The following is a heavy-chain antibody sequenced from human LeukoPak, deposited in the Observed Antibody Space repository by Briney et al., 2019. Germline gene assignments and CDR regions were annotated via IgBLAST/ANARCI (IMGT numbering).Heavy chain of an antibody. CDR2: INHSGST. V-gene: IGHV4-34*01. Sequence: SETLSLTCAVYGGSFSGYYWSWIRQPPGKGLEWIGEINHSGSTNYNPSLKSRVTISVDTSKNQFSLKLSSVTAADTAVYYCARGYRAWGMDVWGQGTTVTVSS. D-gene: IGHD2-2*01. CDR3: ARGYRAWGMDV. J-gene: IGHJ6*02. CDR1: GGSFSGYY.